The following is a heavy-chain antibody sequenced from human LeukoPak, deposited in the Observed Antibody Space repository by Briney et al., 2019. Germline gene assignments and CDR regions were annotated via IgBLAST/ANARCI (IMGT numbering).Heavy chain of an antibody. Sequence: PGGSLRLSCAASDFPFSNFWMHWVRHVPGKGPEWVSRIKNDGSDIRYVDSVKGRFTISRDNAKSTLYLQMNSLRVEDTAVYYCVRVEEGWGYDAFDIWGQGTLVTVSS. CDR1: DFPFSNFW. CDR2: IKNDGSDI. D-gene: IGHD7-27*01. CDR3: VRVEEGWGYDAFDI. J-gene: IGHJ3*02. V-gene: IGHV3-74*01.